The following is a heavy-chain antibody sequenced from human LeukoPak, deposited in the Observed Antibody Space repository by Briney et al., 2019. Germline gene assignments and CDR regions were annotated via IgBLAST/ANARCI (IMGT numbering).Heavy chain of an antibody. CDR1: GYSLTNYW. V-gene: IGHV5-51*01. D-gene: IGHD2-21*01. J-gene: IGHJ4*02. CDR3: ARLRCSTRACGGSYQGFDY. Sequence: GESLKTSCKGSGYSLTNYWIGWVRQIPGKGVEWMVIVYPGGSDTKHSPSFQGQVTISADESISAAFLQWSGMKTSDTAMYYCARLRCSTRACGGSYQGFDYWGQGTLVTVSS. CDR2: VYPGGSDT.